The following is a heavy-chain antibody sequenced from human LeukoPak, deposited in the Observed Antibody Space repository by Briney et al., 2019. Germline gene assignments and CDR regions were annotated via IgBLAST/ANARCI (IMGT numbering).Heavy chain of an antibody. CDR3: ARGFRALRYFDWLSPGRDY. D-gene: IGHD3-9*01. V-gene: IGHV1-8*02. Sequence: GASVKVSCKASGYTFTGYYIHWVRQATGQGLEWMGWMNPNSGNTGYAQKFQGRVTMTRNTSISTAYMELSSLRSEDTAVYYCARGFRALRYFDWLSPGRDYWGQGTLVTVSS. CDR1: GYTFTGYY. CDR2: MNPNSGNT. J-gene: IGHJ4*02.